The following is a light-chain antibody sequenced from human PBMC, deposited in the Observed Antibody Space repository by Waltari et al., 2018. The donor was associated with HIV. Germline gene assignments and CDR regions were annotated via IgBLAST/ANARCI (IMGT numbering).Light chain of an antibody. CDR2: RNN. J-gene: IGLJ1*01. Sequence: QSVPTQPPSASGTPGQRVTISCSGSSSNIGSNYVYWYQQLPGTAPKLLIYRNNQRPSGVPDRFSGSKSGTSASLAISGLRSEDEADYYCAAWDASLRGVFGTGTKVTVL. CDR1: SSNIGSNY. CDR3: AAWDASLRGV. V-gene: IGLV1-47*01.